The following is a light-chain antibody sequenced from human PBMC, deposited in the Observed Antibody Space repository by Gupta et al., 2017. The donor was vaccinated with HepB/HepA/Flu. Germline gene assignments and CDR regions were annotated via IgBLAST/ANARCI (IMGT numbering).Light chain of an antibody. V-gene: IGLV3-25*03. CDR1: ALPKQY. J-gene: IGLJ2*01. CDR3: QSADSSGTPVV. Sequence: SYELTQPPSVSVSPGQTARITCSGDALPKQYAYWYQQKSGQAPVLVIYKDSERPSGIPERFSGSSSGTTVTLTISGVQAEDEADYYCQSADSSGTPVVFGGGTKLTVL. CDR2: KDS.